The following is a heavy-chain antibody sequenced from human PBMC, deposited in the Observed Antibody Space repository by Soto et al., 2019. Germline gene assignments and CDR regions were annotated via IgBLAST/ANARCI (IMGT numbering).Heavy chain of an antibody. CDR1: GFTFSSYA. CDR3: ATGRRPTAFGYSSGWRIDD. CDR2: ISYDGSNK. D-gene: IGHD6-19*01. V-gene: IGHV3-30-3*01. J-gene: IGHJ4*02. Sequence: PGGSLRLSCAASGFTFSSYAMHWVRQAPGKGLEWVAVISYDGSNKYYADSVKGRFTISRDNSKNTLYLQMNSLRAEDTAVYYCATGRRPTAFGYSSGWRIDDWGQGTRVTVSS.